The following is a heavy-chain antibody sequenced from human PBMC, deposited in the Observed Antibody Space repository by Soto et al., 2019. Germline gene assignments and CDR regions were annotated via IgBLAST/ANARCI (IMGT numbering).Heavy chain of an antibody. CDR1: GFTFSSYS. D-gene: IGHD6-19*01. V-gene: IGHV3-21*01. CDR2: ISSSSSYI. CDR3: ARGSGWYFDAFDI. J-gene: IGHJ3*02. Sequence: EVPLVESGGGLVKPGGSLRLSCAASGFTFSSYSMNWVRQAPGKGLEWVSSISSSSSYIYYADSVKGRFTISRDNAKNSLYLQMNSLRAEDTAVYYCARGSGWYFDAFDIWGQGTMVTVSS.